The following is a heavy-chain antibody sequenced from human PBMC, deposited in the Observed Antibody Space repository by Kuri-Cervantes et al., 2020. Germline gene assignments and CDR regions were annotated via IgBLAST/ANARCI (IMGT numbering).Heavy chain of an antibody. J-gene: IGHJ6*02. D-gene: IGHD3-10*01. CDR2: IDHSGST. CDR3: AGFAYYYYGMDV. Sequence: SETLSLTCTVSGGSISSGDYYWSWIRQPPGKGLEWIGEIDHSGSTNYNPSLKSRFTISVDTSKNQFSLKLTSVTAADTAVYYCAGFAYYYYGMDVWGQGTAVTVSS. CDR1: GGSISSGDYY. V-gene: IGHV4-61*08.